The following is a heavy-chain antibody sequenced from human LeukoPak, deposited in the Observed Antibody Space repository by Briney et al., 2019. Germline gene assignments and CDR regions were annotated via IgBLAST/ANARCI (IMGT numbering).Heavy chain of an antibody. V-gene: IGHV4-4*07. CDR1: GGSISSYY. Sequence: SETLSLTCTVSGGSISSYYWSWIRQPAGKGLEWIGRIYTSGSTNYNPSLKSRVTMSVDTSKNQFSLKLSSVTAADTAVYYCARGQLVPQTYYYYGMDVWGQGTTVTVSS. D-gene: IGHD6-13*01. CDR2: IYTSGST. CDR3: ARGQLVPQTYYYYGMDV. J-gene: IGHJ6*02.